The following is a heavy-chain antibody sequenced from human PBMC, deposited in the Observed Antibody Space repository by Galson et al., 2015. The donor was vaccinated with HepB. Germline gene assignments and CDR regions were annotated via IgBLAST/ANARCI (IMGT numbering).Heavy chain of an antibody. CDR2: INPSGGST. CDR1: GYTFTSYY. V-gene: IGHV1-46*01. Sequence: SVKVSCKASGYTFTSYYMHWVRQAPGQGLEWMGIINPSGGSTSYAQKFQGRVTMTRDTSTSTVYMELSSLRSEDTAVYYCARDSASTPGYSSSWYDLSIWFDPWGQGTLVTVSS. J-gene: IGHJ5*02. CDR3: ARDSASTPGYSSSWYDLSIWFDP. D-gene: IGHD6-13*01.